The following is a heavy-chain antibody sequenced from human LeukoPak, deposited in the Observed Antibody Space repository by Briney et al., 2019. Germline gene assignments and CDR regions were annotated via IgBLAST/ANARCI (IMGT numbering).Heavy chain of an antibody. J-gene: IGHJ4*02. D-gene: IGHD5-18*01. CDR2: IYISGST. V-gene: IGHV4-4*07. CDR3: ARGGQHLWPAYFDY. CDR1: GGSISTHY. Sequence: SETLSLTCTVSGGSISTHYWSWIRQSAGKGLEWIGRIYISGSTDYNPSLKSRVTMSVDTSKNQFSLKLSPVTAADTAVYYCARGGQHLWPAYFDYWGQGTLVTISS.